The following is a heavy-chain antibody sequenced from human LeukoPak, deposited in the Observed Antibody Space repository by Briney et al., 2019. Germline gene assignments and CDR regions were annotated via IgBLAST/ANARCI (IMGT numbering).Heavy chain of an antibody. CDR1: GGTFSSYA. CDR2: IIPIFGTA. D-gene: IGHD3-22*01. V-gene: IGHV1-69*13. Sequence: GASVKVSCKASGGTFSSYAISWVRQAPGQGLEWMGGIIPIFGTANYAQKFQGRVTITADESTSTAYMELSSLRSEDTAVYYCARPHKNRYDSSGYILDYWGQGTLVTVSS. CDR3: ARPHKNRYDSSGYILDY. J-gene: IGHJ4*02.